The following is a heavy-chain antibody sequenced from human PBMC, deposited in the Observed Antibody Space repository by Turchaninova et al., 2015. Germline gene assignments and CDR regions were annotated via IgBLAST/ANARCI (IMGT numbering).Heavy chain of an antibody. V-gene: IGHV1-2*02. Sequence: QVQLVQSGAEGKKPGASVRVSGKASGYTFSGYYTHGVRQAPGQGLEWMGWSNPNSGDTNYAQKFRGRVTMTTDASISTAYMELSRLRSDDTAVYYCARVGGGRIYHFDYWGQGTLVTVSS. CDR2: SNPNSGDT. CDR3: ARVGGGRIYHFDY. J-gene: IGHJ4*02. CDR1: GYTFSGYY. D-gene: IGHD3-3*01.